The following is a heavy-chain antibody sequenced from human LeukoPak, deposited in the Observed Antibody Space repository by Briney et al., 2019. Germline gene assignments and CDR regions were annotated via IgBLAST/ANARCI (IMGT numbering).Heavy chain of an antibody. CDR3: ARWGHSSSWYSDNWFDP. D-gene: IGHD6-13*01. CDR2: IIPIFGTA. CDR1: GGTFSSYA. J-gene: IGHJ5*02. Sequence: SVKVSCKASGGTFSSYAISWVRQAPGQGLEWMGGIIPIFGTANYAQKFQGRVTITADESTSTAYMELSSLRSEDTAVYYCARWGHSSSWYSDNWFDPWGQGTQVTVSS. V-gene: IGHV1-69*13.